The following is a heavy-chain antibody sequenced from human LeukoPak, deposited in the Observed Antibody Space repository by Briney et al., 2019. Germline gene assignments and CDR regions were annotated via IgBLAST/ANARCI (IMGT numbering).Heavy chain of an antibody. CDR2: ISYDGSNK. Sequence: GGSLRLSCAASGFTFSSYAMHWVRQAPGKGLEWVAVISYDGSNKYYADSVKGRFTISRDNSKNTLYLQMNSLRADDTAVYYCAREGGAPYYYGSSAYQSYGMDVWGQGTTVTVSS. V-gene: IGHV3-30-3*01. J-gene: IGHJ6*02. CDR3: AREGGAPYYYGSSAYQSYGMDV. D-gene: IGHD3-22*01. CDR1: GFTFSSYA.